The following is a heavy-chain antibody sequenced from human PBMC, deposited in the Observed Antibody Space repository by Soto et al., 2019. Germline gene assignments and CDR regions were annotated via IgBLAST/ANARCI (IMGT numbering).Heavy chain of an antibody. CDR2: IYYSGST. CDR1: GGFISNGGYY. V-gene: IGHV4-31*03. D-gene: IGHD3-10*01. J-gene: IGHJ4*02. CDR3: ARDEYGSGRYWVY. Sequence: QVKLQESGPGLVKPSQTLSLICTVSGGFISNGGYYWTWIRQHPGKGLEWIGYIYYSGSTYYNPSLKSRITISVDTSKNQFSLKLNSVTAADTAVYYCARDEYGSGRYWVYWGQGTLVTVSS.